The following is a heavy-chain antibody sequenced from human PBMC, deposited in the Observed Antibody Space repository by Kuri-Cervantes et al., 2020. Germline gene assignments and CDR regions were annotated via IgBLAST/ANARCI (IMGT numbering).Heavy chain of an antibody. V-gene: IGHV3-30*03. J-gene: IGHJ4*02. CDR1: GFTFSSYG. CDR3: ARMAYSGYDTFDY. Sequence: GESLKISCAASGFTFSSYGMHWVRQAPGKGLEWVAVISYDGSNKYYADSVKGRFTISRDNSKNTLYLRMNSLRAEDTAVYYCARMAYSGYDTFDYWGRGTLVTVSS. CDR2: ISYDGSNK. D-gene: IGHD5-12*01.